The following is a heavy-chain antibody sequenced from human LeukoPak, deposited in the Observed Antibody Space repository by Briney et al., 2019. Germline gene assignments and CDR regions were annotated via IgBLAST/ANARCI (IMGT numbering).Heavy chain of an antibody. Sequence: GVSLRLSCAASGFTVSSSYMSWVRQAPGKGLEWVSTIYSGGSTYYADSVKGRFTISRDTSKNTLYLQTNSLRGEDTAVYYCARNGYTSGWYRNWGQGTLVTVSS. V-gene: IGHV3-53*01. J-gene: IGHJ4*02. CDR2: IYSGGST. D-gene: IGHD6-19*01. CDR3: ARNGYTSGWYRN. CDR1: GFTVSSSY.